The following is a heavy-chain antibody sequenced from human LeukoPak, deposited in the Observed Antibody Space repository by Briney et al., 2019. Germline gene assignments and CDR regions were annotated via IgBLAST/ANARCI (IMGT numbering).Heavy chain of an antibody. V-gene: IGHV3-23*01. CDR3: AKRHGYSSGWFYFDC. J-gene: IGHJ4*02. Sequence: PGGSLRLFCAASGFTFSAYAMSWVRQAPGKGLEWVSAISGSGGSTYYADSVKGRFTVSRDNSKNTLYLQMNSLRAEDTAVYYCAKRHGYSSGWFYFDCWGQGTLVTVSS. CDR2: ISGSGGST. D-gene: IGHD6-19*01. CDR1: GFTFSAYA.